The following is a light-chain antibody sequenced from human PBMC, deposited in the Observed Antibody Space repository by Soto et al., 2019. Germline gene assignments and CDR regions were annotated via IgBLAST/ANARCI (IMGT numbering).Light chain of an antibody. Sequence: QSALTQPASVSGSPGQSIAISCTGSSSDVGGYNYVSWYQHHPGKGPKLLIYDVSTRPSGVSDRFSGSKSGNTASLTISGLQSEDEADYYCTSYTSSTPWVFGGGTKLTVL. CDR2: DVS. V-gene: IGLV2-14*01. CDR3: TSYTSSTPWV. J-gene: IGLJ3*02. CDR1: SSDVGGYNY.